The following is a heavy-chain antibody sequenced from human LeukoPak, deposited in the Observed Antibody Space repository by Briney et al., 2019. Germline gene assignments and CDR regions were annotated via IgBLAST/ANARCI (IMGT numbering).Heavy chain of an antibody. J-gene: IGHJ6*02. D-gene: IGHD3-9*01. CDR2: ISAYNGNT. Sequence: ASVKVSCKASGYTFTSYGISWVRQAPGQGLEWMGWISAYNGNTNYAQKLQGRVTMTTDTSTSTAHMELRSLRSDDTAVYYCARAGIRYFDWLFSSYYGMDVWGQGTTVTVSS. V-gene: IGHV1-18*01. CDR1: GYTFTSYG. CDR3: ARAGIRYFDWLFSSYYGMDV.